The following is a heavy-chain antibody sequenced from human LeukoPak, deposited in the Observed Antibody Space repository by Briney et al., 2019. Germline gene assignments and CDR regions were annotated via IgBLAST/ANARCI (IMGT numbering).Heavy chain of an antibody. D-gene: IGHD6-13*01. Sequence: GGSLRLSCAASGFPFNAYWMTWVRQAPGKGLEWVANIRQDGDTKYYVDSVKGRFTISRDNAKNSLYLQMNSLRAEDTAVYYCARGRIAAAGIHDYWGQGTLVTVSS. CDR3: ARGRIAAAGIHDY. CDR1: GFPFNAYW. J-gene: IGHJ4*02. V-gene: IGHV3-7*01. CDR2: IRQDGDTK.